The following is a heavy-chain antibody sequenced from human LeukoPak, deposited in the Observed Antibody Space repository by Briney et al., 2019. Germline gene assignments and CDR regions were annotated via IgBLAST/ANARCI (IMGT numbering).Heavy chain of an antibody. V-gene: IGHV3-20*04. CDR2: INWNGGST. J-gene: IGHJ4*02. CDR3: ARESSGWEKYFDY. Sequence: TGGSLRLSCAASGFTFSSYGMHWVRQAPGKGLEWVSGINWNGGSTGYADSVKGRFTISRDNAKNSLYLQMNSLRAEDTALYYCARESSGWEKYFDYWGQGTLVTVSS. D-gene: IGHD6-19*01. CDR1: GFTFSSYG.